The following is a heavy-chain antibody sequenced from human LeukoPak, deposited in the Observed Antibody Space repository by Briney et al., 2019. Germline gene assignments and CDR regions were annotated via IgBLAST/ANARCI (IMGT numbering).Heavy chain of an antibody. D-gene: IGHD6-13*01. CDR1: GFTFINYW. J-gene: IGHJ4*02. V-gene: IGHV3-15*01. CDR2: IKSKTDGGTT. Sequence: GGSLRLSCAASGFTFINYWMGWVRQAPGKGLEWVGRIKSKTDGGTTDYAAPVKGRFTISRDDSKNTLYLQMNSLKTEDTAVYYCTSRSALWIAAAVWGQGTLVTVSS. CDR3: TSRSALWIAAAV.